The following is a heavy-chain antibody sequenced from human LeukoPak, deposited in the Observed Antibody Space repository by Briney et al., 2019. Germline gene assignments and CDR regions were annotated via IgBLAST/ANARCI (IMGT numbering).Heavy chain of an antibody. CDR2: IYFSGST. Sequence: SETLSLTCTVSGGSISSYYWSWIRQPPGQGLEWIGYIYFSGSTNYNPSLKSRVTISVDTAKNQFSLKLSSVTAADTAVYYCARGVMGAYYYYYGMDVWGQGTTVTVSS. V-gene: IGHV4-59*01. CDR3: ARGVMGAYYYYYGMDV. D-gene: IGHD1-26*01. J-gene: IGHJ6*02. CDR1: GGSISSYY.